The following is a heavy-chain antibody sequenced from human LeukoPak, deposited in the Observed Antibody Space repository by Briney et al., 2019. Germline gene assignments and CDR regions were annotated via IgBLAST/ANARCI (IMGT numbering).Heavy chain of an antibody. Sequence: GESLKISCKGSGYSFPNYWIGWVRQMPGKGLEWMGIIYPGDSDTRYSPSFQGQVTISADKSISTAYLQWSSLKASDTAMYYCARNRPDYGGNPWDYYYYGMDVWGQGTTVTVSS. J-gene: IGHJ6*02. CDR3: ARNRPDYGGNPWDYYYYGMDV. CDR1: GYSFPNYW. V-gene: IGHV5-51*01. D-gene: IGHD4-23*01. CDR2: IYPGDSDT.